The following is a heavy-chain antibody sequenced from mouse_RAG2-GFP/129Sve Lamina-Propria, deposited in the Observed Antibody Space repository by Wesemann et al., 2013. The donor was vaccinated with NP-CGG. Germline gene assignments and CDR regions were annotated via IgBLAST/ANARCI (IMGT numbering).Heavy chain of an antibody. D-gene: IGHD1-1*01. V-gene: IGHV1-69*01. CDR3: AREELRRDFDY. CDR2: IDPSDSYT. CDR1: GYTFTSYW. Sequence: QVQLQQPGAELVMPGASVKLSCKASGYTFTSYWMHWVKQRPGQGLEWIGEIDPSDSYTNYNQKFKGKATLTVDKSSSTAYMQLSSLTSEDSAVYYCAREELRRDFDYWGQGTTLTVSS. J-gene: IGHJ2*01.